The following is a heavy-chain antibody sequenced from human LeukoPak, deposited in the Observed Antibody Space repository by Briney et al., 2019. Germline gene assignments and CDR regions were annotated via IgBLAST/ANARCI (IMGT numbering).Heavy chain of an antibody. Sequence: GESLKISCKGSGYNFGSYWIGWVRQMPGEGLEWMGMIYPGDSDTRYSPSFQGQVTISADKSINTAYLQWSSLKASDTAMYYCARRRALGTTVVTWYFEYWGQGTLVTVSS. J-gene: IGHJ4*02. CDR3: ARRRALGTTVVTWYFEY. V-gene: IGHV5-51*01. CDR1: GYNFGSYW. CDR2: IYPGDSDT. D-gene: IGHD4-23*01.